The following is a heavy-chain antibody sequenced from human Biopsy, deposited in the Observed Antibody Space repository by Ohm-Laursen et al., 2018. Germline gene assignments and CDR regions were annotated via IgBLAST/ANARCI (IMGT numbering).Heavy chain of an antibody. CDR1: GGTFSNYG. Sequence: SVKVSCKVPGGTFSNYGVNWVRQAPGQGLEWLGGNIPILGTGNYAQKFQDRVTVAADTSTSTATMELRSLRSDDTAVYYCATKLTGYFHHWGQGTLGIVSS. CDR2: NIPILGTG. CDR3: ATKLTGYFHH. V-gene: IGHV1-69*06. J-gene: IGHJ1*01. D-gene: IGHD3-9*01.